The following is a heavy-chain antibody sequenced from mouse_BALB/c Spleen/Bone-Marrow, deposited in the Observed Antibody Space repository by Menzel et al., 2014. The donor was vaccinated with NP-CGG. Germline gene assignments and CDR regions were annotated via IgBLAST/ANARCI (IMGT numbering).Heavy chain of an antibody. CDR1: GFTFSSFG. V-gene: IGHV5-17*02. D-gene: IGHD1-1*02. J-gene: IGHJ2*01. Sequence: EVMLVESGGGLVQPGGSRKLSCAASGFTFSSFGMHWVRQPPEKGLEWVAYISSGSNTYYYADTVMGRFTISRDNPKNTLFLQMTGLRSEDTAMYYCARSGGSSGYFDYWGQGTTLTVSS. CDR2: ISSGSNTY. CDR3: ARSGGSSGYFDY.